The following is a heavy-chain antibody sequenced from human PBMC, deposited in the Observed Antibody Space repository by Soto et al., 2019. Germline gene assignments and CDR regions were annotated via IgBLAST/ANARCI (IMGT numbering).Heavy chain of an antibody. CDR2: MNANSGNT. J-gene: IGHJ6*02. Sequence: QVQLVQSGAEVKKPGASVKVSCKASGYTFTSYDINWVRQASGQGLEWMGWMNANSGNTSYAQKFQGRVTMTRNTYIGTAYMRLSSLSSDDTAVYYCSGEKSCDGIDVGGLWTTVTVSS. CDR3: SGEKSCDGIDV. V-gene: IGHV1-8*01. CDR1: GYTFTSYD.